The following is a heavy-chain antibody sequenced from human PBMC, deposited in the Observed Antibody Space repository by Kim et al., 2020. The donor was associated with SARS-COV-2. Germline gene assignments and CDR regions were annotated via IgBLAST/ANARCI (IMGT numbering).Heavy chain of an antibody. Sequence: ASVKVSCKASGYTFTNYHIHWVRQAPGQGLEWLGIINCGRGNTRQAQNLQGRVTVTRDTSASTVYMELSSLKSEDTAIYYCAREVVSGGGATNYWGQGTLVTVSS. V-gene: IGHV1-46*04. CDR1: GYTFTNYH. J-gene: IGHJ4*02. D-gene: IGHD1-26*01. CDR2: INCGRGNT. CDR3: AREVVSGGGATNY.